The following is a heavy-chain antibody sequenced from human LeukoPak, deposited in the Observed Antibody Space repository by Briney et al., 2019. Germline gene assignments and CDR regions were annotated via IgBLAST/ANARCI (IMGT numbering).Heavy chain of an antibody. J-gene: IGHJ6*03. CDR1: GGTFSNYA. CDR2: IIPIFGTA. CDR3: ATHPPPRYYGPRPSYYYYYMDV. Sequence: SVKVSCKASGGTFSNYAISWVRQAPGQGLEWMGGIIPIFGTASYAQKFQGRVTITADKSTSTAYMELSSLRSEDTAVYYCATHPPPRYYGPRPSYYYYYMDVWGKGTTVTVSS. V-gene: IGHV1-69*06. D-gene: IGHD3-10*01.